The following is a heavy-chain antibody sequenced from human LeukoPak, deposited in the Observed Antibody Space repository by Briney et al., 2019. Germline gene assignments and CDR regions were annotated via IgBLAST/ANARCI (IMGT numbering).Heavy chain of an antibody. D-gene: IGHD3-9*01. CDR1: GFTFSSYA. Sequence: GGSLRLSCAASGFTFSSYAMHWVRQAPGKGLEWVAVISYDGSNKYYADSVKGRFTISRDNAKNSLYLQMNSLRAEDTAVYYCARDTYDILTGYYKWAFDIWGQGTMVTVSS. J-gene: IGHJ3*02. CDR2: ISYDGSNK. V-gene: IGHV3-30-3*01. CDR3: ARDTYDILTGYYKWAFDI.